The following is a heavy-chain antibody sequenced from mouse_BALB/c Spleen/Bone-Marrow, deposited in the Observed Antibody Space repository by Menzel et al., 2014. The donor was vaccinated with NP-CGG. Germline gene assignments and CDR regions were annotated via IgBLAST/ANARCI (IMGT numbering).Heavy chain of an antibody. J-gene: IGHJ4*01. CDR1: GYTFSSYW. CDR3: ATARATSYYGMDY. V-gene: IGHV1-9*01. Sequence: QVHLQQPGAELMKPGASVKISCKATGYTFSSYWIEWVKQRPGHGLEWIGEILPGSGSNKYNEKFKGKATFTADTSSNTAYMQLSSLTSEDSAVYYCATARATSYYGMDYWGQGTSVTVSS. D-gene: IGHD3-1*01. CDR2: ILPGSGSN.